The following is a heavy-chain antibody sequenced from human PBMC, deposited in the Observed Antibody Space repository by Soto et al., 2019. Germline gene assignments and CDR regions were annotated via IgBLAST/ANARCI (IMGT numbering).Heavy chain of an antibody. CDR2: IYYSGST. J-gene: IGHJ4*02. Sequence: QVQLQESGPGLVKPSQTLSLTCTVSGGSISSGGYYWSWIRQHPGKGLEWIGYIYYSGSTYYNPYLKSRVTISVDTSKNQFSLKLSSVTAADTDVYYFASSDGDIFTGYYLFDYWGQGTLVTVSS. V-gene: IGHV4-31*03. CDR1: GGSISSGGYY. CDR3: ASSDGDIFTGYYLFDY. D-gene: IGHD3-9*01.